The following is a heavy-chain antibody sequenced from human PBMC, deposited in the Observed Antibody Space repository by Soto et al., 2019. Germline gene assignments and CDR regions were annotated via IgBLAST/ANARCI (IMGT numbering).Heavy chain of an antibody. V-gene: IGHV3-23*01. D-gene: IGHD3-3*01. Sequence: EVQLLESGGGLVQPGGSLRLSCAASGFTFSSYAMSWVRQAPGKGLEWVSAISGSGGSTYYADSVKGRFTISRDNSKNPLYLQMNSLRAEDTAVYYCARGESDYDFWSGSSAHFDYWGQGTLVTVSS. J-gene: IGHJ4*02. CDR1: GFTFSSYA. CDR2: ISGSGGST. CDR3: ARGESDYDFWSGSSAHFDY.